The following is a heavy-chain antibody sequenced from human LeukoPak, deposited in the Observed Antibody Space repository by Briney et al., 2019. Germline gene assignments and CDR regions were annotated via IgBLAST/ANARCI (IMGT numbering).Heavy chain of an antibody. CDR2: ISYDGSNK. CDR3: ARDLGITGTRTFDY. Sequence: SGGSLRLSCAASGFTFSSYSMNWVRQAPGKGLEWVAVISYDGSNKYYADSVKGRFTISRDNSKNTLYLQMNSLRAEDTAVYYCARDLGITGTRTFDYWGQGTLVTVSS. J-gene: IGHJ4*02. V-gene: IGHV3-30*03. CDR1: GFTFSSYS. D-gene: IGHD1-20*01.